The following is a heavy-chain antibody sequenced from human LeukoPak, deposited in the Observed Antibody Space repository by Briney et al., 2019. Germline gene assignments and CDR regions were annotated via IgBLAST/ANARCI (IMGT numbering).Heavy chain of an antibody. V-gene: IGHV4-39*07. CDR3: ARVGWGNAAAHPNWLDP. CDR1: GGSISATPYY. D-gene: IGHD6-6*01. Sequence: SETLSLTCTVSGGSISATPYYWGWIGQPPGTVLKWMGNIYYNGNTAYNPSLKSRATISIDTSKNQFSLRLNSVTAADTAVYYCARVGWGNAAAHPNWLDPWGQGILVTVSS. J-gene: IGHJ5*02. CDR2: IYYNGNT.